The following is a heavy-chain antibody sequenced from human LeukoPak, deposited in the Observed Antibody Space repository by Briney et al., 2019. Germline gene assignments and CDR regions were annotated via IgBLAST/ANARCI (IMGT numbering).Heavy chain of an antibody. CDR3: AKDLQDIVVVVAATPLFGY. J-gene: IGHJ4*02. CDR1: GFTFSSYA. V-gene: IGHV3-23*01. D-gene: IGHD2-15*01. CDR2: ISGSGGST. Sequence: PGGSLRLSCAASGFTFSSYAMSWVRQAPGKGLEWVSTISGSGGSTYYADSVKGRFTISRDKSKNTLYLQMNSLRADDTAVYYCAKDLQDIVVVVAATPLFGYWGQGTLVTVSS.